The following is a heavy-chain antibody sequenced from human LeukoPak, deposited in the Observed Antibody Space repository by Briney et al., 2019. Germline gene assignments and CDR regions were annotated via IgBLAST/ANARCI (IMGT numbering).Heavy chain of an antibody. V-gene: IGHV4-31*03. Sequence: SETLSLTCTVSGGSISSGGYYWTWIRQHPGKGLEWIGYIYYSGSTYYNPSLKSRVTISVDTSKNQFSLKLSSVTAADTAVYYCARWYLDRGFDYWGQGTLVTVSS. CDR1: GGSISSGGYY. CDR3: ARWYLDRGFDY. D-gene: IGHD1-1*01. CDR2: IYYSGST. J-gene: IGHJ4*02.